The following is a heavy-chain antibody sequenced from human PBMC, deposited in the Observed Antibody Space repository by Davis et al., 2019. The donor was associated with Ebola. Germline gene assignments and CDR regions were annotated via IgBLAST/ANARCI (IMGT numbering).Heavy chain of an antibody. D-gene: IGHD3-10*01. CDR2: ISYDGSNK. Sequence: GESLKISCEASGLTFSSYAMHWVRQAPGKGLQWVAVISYDGSNKYYVDSVKGRFTISRDNSKKKLYLQMNSVRAEDTAVYYCAKDYYASGSYYNLPYYYYYGMDVWGKGITVTVSS. CDR1: GLTFSSYA. V-gene: IGHV3-30*04. CDR3: AKDYYASGSYYNLPYYYYYGMDV. J-gene: IGHJ6*04.